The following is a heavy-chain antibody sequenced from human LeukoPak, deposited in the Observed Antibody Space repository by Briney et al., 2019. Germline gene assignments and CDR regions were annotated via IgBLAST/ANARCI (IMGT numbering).Heavy chain of an antibody. Sequence: GGSLRLSCAASGFTFSSYSMNWVRQAPGKGLEWVSSISSSSSYIYYADSVKGRFTISRDNAKNSLYLQMNSLRAEDTAVYYCVRDVGRWELPDYWGQGTLVTVSS. CDR2: ISSSSSYI. V-gene: IGHV3-21*01. CDR1: GFTFSSYS. J-gene: IGHJ4*02. D-gene: IGHD1-26*01. CDR3: VRDVGRWELPDY.